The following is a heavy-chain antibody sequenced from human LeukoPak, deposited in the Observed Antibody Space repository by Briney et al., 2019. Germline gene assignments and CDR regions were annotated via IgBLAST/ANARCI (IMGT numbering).Heavy chain of an antibody. V-gene: IGHV5-51*01. CDR1: GYSFTSYW. D-gene: IGHD6-13*01. Sequence: GESLKISCKGSGYSFTSYWIGWVRQMPGKGLEWMGIIYPGDSDTRYSPSFQGQVTISADKSISTAYLQWSSLKASDTAMYYCARLWDIAAAEQYFQHWGQGTLVTVSS. J-gene: IGHJ1*01. CDR3: ARLWDIAAAEQYFQH. CDR2: IYPGDSDT.